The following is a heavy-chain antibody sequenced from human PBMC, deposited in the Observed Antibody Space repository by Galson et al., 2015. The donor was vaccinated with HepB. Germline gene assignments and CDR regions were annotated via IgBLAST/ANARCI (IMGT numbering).Heavy chain of an antibody. J-gene: IGHJ4*02. D-gene: IGHD3-22*01. CDR3: AKAVRSDYYDSCGYYFDY. V-gene: IGHV3-30*18. CDR1: GFTFSSYG. Sequence: SLRLSCAASGFTFSSYGIHWVRQAPGKGLEWVAVISYDGSDKYYSDSVKGRFTISRDNSKNTVYMRMNSLRAEDTAVYYCAKAVRSDYYDSCGYYFDYWGQGTLVTVSS. CDR2: ISYDGSDK.